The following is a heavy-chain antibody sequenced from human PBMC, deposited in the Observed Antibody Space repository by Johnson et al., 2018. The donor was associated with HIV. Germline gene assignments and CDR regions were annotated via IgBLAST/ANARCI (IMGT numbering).Heavy chain of an antibody. Sequence: QVQLVESGGGVVQPGRSLRLSCAASGFTFSRYVIHWVRQAPGKGLEWVAFIPYDGSNKYYVDSVKGRFTISRDNSKNTLYLQMNSLRHEDTSVYYCALVLITVIIPDAFDIWGQGTKVTVSS. D-gene: IGHD2/OR15-2a*01. CDR3: ALVLITVIIPDAFDI. V-gene: IGHV3-30*02. J-gene: IGHJ3*02. CDR1: GFTFSRYV. CDR2: IPYDGSNK.